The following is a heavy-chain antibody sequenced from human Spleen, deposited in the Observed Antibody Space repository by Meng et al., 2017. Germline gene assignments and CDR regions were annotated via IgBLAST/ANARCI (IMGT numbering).Heavy chain of an antibody. D-gene: IGHD2-2*01. V-gene: IGHV7-4-1*02. CDR3: TRDGYSDCSRTSCFDS. CDR1: GYTFTTNA. Sequence: ASVKVSCKASGYTFTTNAINWVRQAPGQGLEWMGWINTNTGNPTYAQGFTGRFVFSLDTSVSTAYLQISSLKAEDTAVYYCTRDGYSDCSRTSCFDSWGQGTLVTVSS. CDR2: INTNTGNP. J-gene: IGHJ4*02.